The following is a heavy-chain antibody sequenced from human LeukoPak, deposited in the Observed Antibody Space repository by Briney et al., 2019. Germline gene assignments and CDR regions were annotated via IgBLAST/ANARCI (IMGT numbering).Heavy chain of an antibody. CDR1: GFTFSDDA. V-gene: IGHV3-30*04. CDR2: ISSDGGTK. CDR3: ARDATSSLGSGYFDF. D-gene: IGHD2-15*01. Sequence: PGRSLRLSCAASGFTFSDDAMHWVRQAPGKGLEWVTVISSDGGTKYNADSVQGRFTISRDNSKNTLYLQMNRLRTEVTAVYYCARDATSSLGSGYFDFWGQGILVTVSS. J-gene: IGHJ4*02.